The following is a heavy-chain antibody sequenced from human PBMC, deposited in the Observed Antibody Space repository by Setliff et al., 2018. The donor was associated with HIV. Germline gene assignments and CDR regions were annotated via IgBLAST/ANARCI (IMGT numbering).Heavy chain of an antibody. CDR3: ARDSHCSGPSCYSGGQFFDY. CDR1: GGTFSGYA. Sequence: ASVKVSCKAPGGTFSGYAFSWVRQAPGQGFEWMGGSIPVFGTVNYAQKFLGRATITADEPTNTSYMELTSLRSEDTAVYFCARDSHCSGPSCYSGGQFFDYWGQGTLVTVS. V-gene: IGHV1-69*13. J-gene: IGHJ4*02. D-gene: IGHD2-15*01. CDR2: SIPVFGTV.